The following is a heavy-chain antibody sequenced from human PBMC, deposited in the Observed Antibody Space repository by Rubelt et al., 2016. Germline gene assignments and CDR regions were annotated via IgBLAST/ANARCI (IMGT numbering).Heavy chain of an antibody. V-gene: IGHV2-26*01. J-gene: IGHJ5*02. Sequence: QVTLKESGPVLVKPTETLTLTCTVSGFSLSNARMGVSWIRQPPGKALEWLAHIFSNDEKSYSTSLKSRLTSSKETARSQVVLTMTNMDPVDTATYYCARYCGAAGNGAGWFDPWGQGTLVTVSS. CDR3: ARYCGAAGNGAGWFDP. D-gene: IGHD6-13*01. CDR1: GFSLSNARMG. CDR2: IFSNDEK.